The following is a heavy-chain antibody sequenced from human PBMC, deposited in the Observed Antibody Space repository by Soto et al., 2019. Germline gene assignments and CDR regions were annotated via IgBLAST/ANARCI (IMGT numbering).Heavy chain of an antibody. CDR1: GFSFRDYD. D-gene: IGHD1-26*01. CDR2: LGAADDP. Sequence: EVQLVESGGGSVQPGESLRLSCAASGFSFRDYDMHWVRQPTGKGLEWVSGLGAADDPYYVASVKGRFSVSRDNAPNSLYLQMNNLRVDDTAVYFCARAYLGRLPRRADYYYAMDVWGRGTTVTVSS. V-gene: IGHV3-13*05. CDR3: ARAYLGRLPRRADYYYAMDV. J-gene: IGHJ6*02.